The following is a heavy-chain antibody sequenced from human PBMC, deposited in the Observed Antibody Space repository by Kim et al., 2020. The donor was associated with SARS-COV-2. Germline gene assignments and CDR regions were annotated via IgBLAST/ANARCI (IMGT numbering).Heavy chain of an antibody. CDR1: GFRSSNYY. CDR3: ARGIFRDGFDV. V-gene: IGHV3-74*01. CDR2: ISNDGGVT. D-gene: IGHD2-15*01. J-gene: IGHJ6*02. Sequence: GGSLRLFCAASGFRSSNYYVNWVRQRPGKGLEWVSRISNDGGVTHYPDSVSGRFTMSRDSAENTVYLQMNSLSAEDTAVYFCARGIFRDGFDVWGQGTTVSVS.